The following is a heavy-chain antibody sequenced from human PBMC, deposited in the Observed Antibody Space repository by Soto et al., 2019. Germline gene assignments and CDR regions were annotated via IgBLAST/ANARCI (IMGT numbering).Heavy chain of an antibody. D-gene: IGHD3-22*01. CDR2: IYHSGST. Sequence: SETLSLTCIVSGGSVSSSNWWSWVRQPPGKGLEWIGEIYHSGSTTYNPSLKSRATISVDKSENQFSLRLKSVTAADTAVYYCASVGSDYDNSGYYLPCGPGTLVTVSS. CDR1: GGSVSSSNW. J-gene: IGHJ5*02. V-gene: IGHV4-4*02. CDR3: ASVGSDYDNSGYYLP.